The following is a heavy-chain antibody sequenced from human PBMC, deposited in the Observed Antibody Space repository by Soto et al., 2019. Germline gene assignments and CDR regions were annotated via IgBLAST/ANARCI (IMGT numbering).Heavy chain of an antibody. D-gene: IGHD3-16*01. V-gene: IGHV3-23*01. CDR3: AKGRTFFDF. CDR2: MSNTGGNR. Sequence: TGGSLRLSWAASGFSFSTYAMGLVRQAPGKGLGWVSVMSNTGGNRYYADSVKGRFTISRDDSKNTLYLQMNSLRAEDAAVYYCAKGRTFFDFWGQGPLVTVSS. J-gene: IGHJ4*02. CDR1: GFSFSTYA.